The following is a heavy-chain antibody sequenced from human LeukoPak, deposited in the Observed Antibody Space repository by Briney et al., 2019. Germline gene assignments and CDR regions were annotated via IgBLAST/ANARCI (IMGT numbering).Heavy chain of an antibody. V-gene: IGHV4-59*01. CDR1: GASISDYY. CDR3: ARQLKVGNTGYYLDY. Sequence: SETLSLTCTVSGASISDYYWGWIRQPPDKGLECIGYIYYSGTTNYNSSLKSRVTISLDTSKNQFSLKMNSVTAADTAVYYCARQLKVGNTGYYLDYWGQGILVTVSS. J-gene: IGHJ4*02. CDR2: IYYSGTT. D-gene: IGHD1-1*01.